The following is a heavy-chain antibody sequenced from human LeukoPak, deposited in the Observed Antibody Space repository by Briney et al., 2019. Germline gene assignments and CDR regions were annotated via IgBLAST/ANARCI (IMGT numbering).Heavy chain of an antibody. V-gene: IGHV4-38-2*02. J-gene: IGHJ4*02. CDR1: RYSIRSDYY. CDR2: IYHSGYT. CDR3: ARSGRDGSGYYLRYFDY. Sequence: SETLSLTCSVSRYSIRSDYYWGWIRQPPGEGLEWIASIYHSGYTYYNASLKSRVTLSVDTSKNQFSLNLRSVTAADTAVYYCARSGRDGSGYYLRYFDYWGQGSLVIVSS. D-gene: IGHD3-22*01.